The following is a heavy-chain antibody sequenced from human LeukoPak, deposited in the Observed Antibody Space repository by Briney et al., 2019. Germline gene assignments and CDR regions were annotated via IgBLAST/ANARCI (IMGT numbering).Heavy chain of an antibody. CDR1: GFTFKNYW. Sequence: PGGSLRLSCAASGFTFKNYWMSWVRQAPGKGLEWVANIKQDGSEINYVDSVKGRFTISRDNAESSLYLQMNSLRAEDTAVYYCARDYEQLSTWAYGHWGQGTLVTVSS. CDR3: ARDYEQLSTWAYGH. J-gene: IGHJ4*02. CDR2: IKQDGSEI. D-gene: IGHD6-13*01. V-gene: IGHV3-7*05.